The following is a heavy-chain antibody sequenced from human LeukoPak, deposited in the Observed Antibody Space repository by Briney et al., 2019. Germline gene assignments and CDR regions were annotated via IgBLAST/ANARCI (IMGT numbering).Heavy chain of an antibody. Sequence: SVKVSCKASGGTFSSYAISWVRQAPGQGLEWMGGIIPIFGTANYAQKFQGRVTITADESTSTAYMELSSLRSEDTAVYYCASSWKGKLRLGELSLYPFDYWGQGTLVTVSS. V-gene: IGHV1-69*13. CDR2: IIPIFGTA. J-gene: IGHJ4*02. D-gene: IGHD3-16*02. CDR3: ASSWKGKLRLGELSLYPFDY. CDR1: GGTFSSYA.